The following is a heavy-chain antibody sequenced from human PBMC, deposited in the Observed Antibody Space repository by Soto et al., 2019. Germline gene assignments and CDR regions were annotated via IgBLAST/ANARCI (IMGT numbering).Heavy chain of an antibody. CDR3: ATGLRWLPTRLDY. V-gene: IGHV1-24*01. CDR1: GYTFTSYG. Sequence: ASVKVSCKASGYTFTSYGISWVRQAPGKGLEWMGGFDPEDGEAIYAQKFQGRVTMTEDTSTDTAYMELSSLRSEDTAVYYCATGLRWLPTRLDYWGQGTLVTVSS. D-gene: IGHD5-12*01. CDR2: FDPEDGEA. J-gene: IGHJ4*02.